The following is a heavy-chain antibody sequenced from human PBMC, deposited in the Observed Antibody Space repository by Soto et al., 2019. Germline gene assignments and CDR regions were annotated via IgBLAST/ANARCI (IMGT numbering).Heavy chain of an antibody. CDR1: GDGVSSNSAA. D-gene: IGHD6-13*01. Sequence: PSQSLSVTCAISGDGVSSNSAAWNWVRRSPSRGLEWLGRTYYRSKWYNDYAVSVKSRITINPDTSKNQFSLQLNSVTPEDTAVYYCARGLPGIAAAGLYWFDPWGQRTLVSVSS. V-gene: IGHV6-1*01. CDR2: TYYRSKWYN. J-gene: IGHJ5*02. CDR3: ARGLPGIAAAGLYWFDP.